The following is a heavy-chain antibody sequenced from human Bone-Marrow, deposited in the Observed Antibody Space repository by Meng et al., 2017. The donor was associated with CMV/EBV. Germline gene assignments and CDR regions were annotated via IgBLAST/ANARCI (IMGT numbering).Heavy chain of an antibody. Sequence: LSLTCATSGLTFSSYWMHCVRQAPGKGLEWVSGINRKSDRIGYADSVKGRFTISRDNAKNTLYLQMNSLRAEDTAVYYCAREPRYGEFFDYWGQGTLVTVSS. CDR2: INRKSDRI. J-gene: IGHJ4*02. CDR1: GLTFSSYW. CDR3: AREPRYGEFFDY. D-gene: IGHD4-17*01. V-gene: IGHV3-74*01.